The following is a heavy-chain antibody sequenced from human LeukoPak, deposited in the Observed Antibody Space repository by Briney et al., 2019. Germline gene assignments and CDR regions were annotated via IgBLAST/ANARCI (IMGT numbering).Heavy chain of an antibody. V-gene: IGHV3-7*01. CDR3: ARDTGYCSGGSCYPFYYYYYMDV. CDR2: IKQDGSEK. D-gene: IGHD2-15*01. J-gene: IGHJ6*03. Sequence: PGGSLRLSCAASGFTFSSYWMSWVRQAPGKGLEWVANIKQDGSEKYYVDSVKGRFTISRDNAKNSLYLQMNSLRAEDTAVYYCARDTGYCSGGSCYPFYYYYYMDVWGKGTTVTFSS. CDR1: GFTFSSYW.